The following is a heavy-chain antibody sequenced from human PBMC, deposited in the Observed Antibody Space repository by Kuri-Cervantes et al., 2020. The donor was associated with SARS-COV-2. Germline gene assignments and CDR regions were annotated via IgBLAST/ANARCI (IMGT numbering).Heavy chain of an antibody. V-gene: IGHV3-48*03. CDR1: GFTFSSYE. Sequence: GGSLRLSCVASGFTFSSYEMHWVRQAPGKGLEWVSYISSSGSAIYYADSVKGRFTVSRDNAKNSLYLQMNSLRDGDTAVYYCARESRDAYNLGSFDLWGRGTLVTVSS. CDR2: ISSSGSAI. D-gene: IGHD5-24*01. J-gene: IGHJ2*01. CDR3: ARESRDAYNLGSFDL.